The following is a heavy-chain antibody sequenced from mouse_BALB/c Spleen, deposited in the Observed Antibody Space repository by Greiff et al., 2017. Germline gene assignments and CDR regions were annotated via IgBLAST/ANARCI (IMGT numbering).Heavy chain of an antibody. V-gene: IGHV5-6-5*01. J-gene: IGHJ2*01. CDR2: ISSGGST. CDR1: GFTFSSYA. D-gene: IGHD2-2*01. Sequence: EVQLEESGAGLVKPGGSLKLSCAASGFTFSSYAMPWVRQTPEKRLEWVASISSGGSTDYPDSVKGRCTISRDNARNILYVQMSSLRSEDAAMYYCARLWLRETVYFDYWGQGTTLTVSS. CDR3: ARLWLRETVYFDY.